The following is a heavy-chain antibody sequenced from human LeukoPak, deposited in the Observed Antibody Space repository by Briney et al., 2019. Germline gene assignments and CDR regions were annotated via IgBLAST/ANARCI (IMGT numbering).Heavy chain of an antibody. Sequence: PGGSLRLSCAASGFTFSSYAMSWVRQAPGKGLEWVSAISGSGGSTYYADSVKGRFTISRDNSKNTLYLQMNSLRAEDTAVYYCAKDTRIAAPSCPTTHDYWGQGTLVTVSS. D-gene: IGHD6-6*01. V-gene: IGHV3-23*01. J-gene: IGHJ4*02. CDR3: AKDTRIAAPSCPTTHDY. CDR1: GFTFSSYA. CDR2: ISGSGGST.